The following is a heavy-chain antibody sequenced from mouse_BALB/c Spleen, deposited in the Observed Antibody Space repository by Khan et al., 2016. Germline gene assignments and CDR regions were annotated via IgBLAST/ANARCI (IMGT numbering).Heavy chain of an antibody. Sequence: EVELVESGGGLVKPGGSLKLSCAASGFTFSDYYMYWVRQTPEKRLEWVATISDGGSYTYYPVSVTGRLTISRDNAKNNLYLQMSSLHIEAPAMYYCARDLNWYFDVWGAGTTVTVSS. CDR2: ISDGGSYT. CDR3: ARDLNWYFDV. CDR1: GFTFSDYY. J-gene: IGHJ1*01. V-gene: IGHV5-4*02.